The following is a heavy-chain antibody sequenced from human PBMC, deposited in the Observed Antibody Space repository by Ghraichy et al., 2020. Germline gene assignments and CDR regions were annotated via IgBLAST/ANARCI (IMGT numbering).Heavy chain of an antibody. V-gene: IGHV1-2*02. J-gene: IGHJ6*02. CDR3: ARVYVGYYNGLDV. Sequence: ASVKVSCKASGYTFTGYFIHWVRQAPGQGLEWMGWINPNSGDTNYAQKFQDRVTMTRDTSISTAYMELSRLRSDDTDVYYCARVYVGYYNGLDVWGQGTTVTVSS. CDR1: GYTFTGYF. CDR2: INPNSGDT. D-gene: IGHD2-8*01.